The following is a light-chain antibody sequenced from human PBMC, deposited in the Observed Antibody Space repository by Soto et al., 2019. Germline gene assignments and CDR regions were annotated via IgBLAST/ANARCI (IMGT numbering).Light chain of an antibody. CDR2: EVS. CDR1: SSDVGGYNY. V-gene: IGLV2-14*01. CDR3: SSYTSSSRV. Sequence: QSVLTQPASVSGSPGQSITISCTGTSSDVGGYNYVSWYQQHPGKAPKLMIYEVSNRPSGVSNRFSGSKSGNTASLTISGLRAEDEADYYCSSYTSSSRVFGTGTKVTVL. J-gene: IGLJ1*01.